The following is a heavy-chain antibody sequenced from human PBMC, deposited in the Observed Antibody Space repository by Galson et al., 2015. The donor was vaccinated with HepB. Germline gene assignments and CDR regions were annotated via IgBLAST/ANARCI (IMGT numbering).Heavy chain of an antibody. J-gene: IGHJ4*02. V-gene: IGHV1-2*02. CDR1: GYTFSVFY. D-gene: IGHD2-2*01. CDR2: IVPHSGAT. CDR3: ARGVLPPALDS. Sequence: SVKVSCKASGYTFSVFYIHWVRQAPGQGLEWMGWIVPHSGATTYSQKFQGRVTMTRDTPINRVYMELSGLRSDDAAVYYCARGVLPPALDSWGQGTLVTVSS.